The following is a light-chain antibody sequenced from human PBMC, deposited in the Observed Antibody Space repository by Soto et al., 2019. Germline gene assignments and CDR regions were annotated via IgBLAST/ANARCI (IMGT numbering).Light chain of an antibody. Sequence: QSALTQPASVSGSPGQSITISCAGTSRDVGGYNYVSWYQQYPGKAPKVIISEVTNRPSGVPNRFSGSKSGNTASLTISGLQAEDEADYYCSSYISVSTWLFGGGTKLTVL. J-gene: IGLJ2*01. CDR3: SSYISVSTWL. CDR1: SRDVGGYNY. V-gene: IGLV2-14*01. CDR2: EVT.